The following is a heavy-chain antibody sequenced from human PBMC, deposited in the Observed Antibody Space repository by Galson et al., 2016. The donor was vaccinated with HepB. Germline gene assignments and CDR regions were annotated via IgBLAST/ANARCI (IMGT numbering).Heavy chain of an antibody. CDR1: GFSFGSHS. Sequence: SLRLSCAASGFSFGSHSMNWVRQSAVKGLEWLAYISSTSSTIYYAASVRGRFTVSQDNAKDSLFLQMNSLTAEGTAIYYCARAYGGNLMFEFWGQGVLVTVSS. V-gene: IGHV3-48*03. D-gene: IGHD4-23*01. CDR2: ISSTSSTI. CDR3: ARAYGGNLMFEF. J-gene: IGHJ4*02.